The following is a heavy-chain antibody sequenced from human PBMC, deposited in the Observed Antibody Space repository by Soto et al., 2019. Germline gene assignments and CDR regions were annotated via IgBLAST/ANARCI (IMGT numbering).Heavy chain of an antibody. CDR2: ISYDGSNK. J-gene: IGHJ6*02. D-gene: IGHD2-15*01. Sequence: GGSLRLSCAASGFTFRSYGLHWVRQAPGKGLEWVAVISYDGSNKYYAASVKGRFTISRDNSKNTLYLQMNSLRAEDKAVYYCAKEGGYNYYGMDGGGQGTTVTVAS. CDR1: GFTFRSYG. CDR3: AKEGGYNYYGMDG. V-gene: IGHV3-30*18.